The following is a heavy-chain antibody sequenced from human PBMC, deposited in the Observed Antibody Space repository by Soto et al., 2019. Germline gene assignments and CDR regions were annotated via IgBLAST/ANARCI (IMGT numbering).Heavy chain of an antibody. CDR2: VKYDGSRT. CDR3: TRDFQGPLDYGMDV. D-gene: IGHD1-1*01. CDR1: GFTFSSYW. V-gene: IGHV3-7*01. Sequence: GGSLRLSCADSGFTFSSYWMSWVRQAPGKGLEWVANVKYDGSRTYYVGSVKGRFTISRDNAKNSLYLQMNSLRAEDTAVYYCTRDFQGPLDYGMDVWGQGTTVTVSS. J-gene: IGHJ6*02.